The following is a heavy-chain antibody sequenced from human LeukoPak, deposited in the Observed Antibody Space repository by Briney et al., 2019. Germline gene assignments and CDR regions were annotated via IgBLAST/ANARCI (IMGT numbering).Heavy chain of an antibody. CDR2: IYYSGST. J-gene: IGHJ5*02. CDR3: ARHTAEKYNWFDR. Sequence: SETLSLTCTVSGGSISNYYWSWIRQPPGKGLEWIGYIYYSGSTNYNPSLKSRVTIPVDTSKNQFSLKVSSVTAADTAVYYCARHTAEKYNWFDRWGQGTLVTVSS. CDR1: GGSISNYY. D-gene: IGHD5-24*01. V-gene: IGHV4-59*08.